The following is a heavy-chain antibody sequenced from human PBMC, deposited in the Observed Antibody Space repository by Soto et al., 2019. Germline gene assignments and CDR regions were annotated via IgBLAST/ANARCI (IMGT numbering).Heavy chain of an antibody. CDR2: IYSGGST. CDR3: ASFEYSSSAIDY. V-gene: IGHV3-66*01. CDR1: GFTVSSNY. D-gene: IGHD6-6*01. J-gene: IGHJ4*02. Sequence: GGSLRLSCAASGFTVSSNYMSWVRQAPGKGLEWVSVIYSGGSTYYADSVKGRFTISRDNSKNTLYPQMNSLRAEDTAVYYCASFEYSSSAIDYWGQGTLVTVSS.